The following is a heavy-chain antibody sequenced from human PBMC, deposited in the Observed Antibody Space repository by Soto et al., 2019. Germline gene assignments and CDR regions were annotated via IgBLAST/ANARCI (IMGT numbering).Heavy chain of an antibody. CDR2: VYYSGNT. Sequence: QLQLQESGPGLVKPSETLSLTCTVSGGSTSSSSHYWGWIRQPPGKGLEWIGAVYYSGNTYYNPSLKSRVSISIDTSKSQFSLKLSSVTAADTAVYYCARHSGDYYDSSGYHDYWGQGTLVTVSS. V-gene: IGHV4-39*01. J-gene: IGHJ4*02. D-gene: IGHD3-22*01. CDR1: GGSTSSSSHY. CDR3: ARHSGDYYDSSGYHDY.